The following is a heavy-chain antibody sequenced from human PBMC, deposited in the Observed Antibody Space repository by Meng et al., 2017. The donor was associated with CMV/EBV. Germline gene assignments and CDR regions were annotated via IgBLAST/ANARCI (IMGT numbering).Heavy chain of an antibody. D-gene: IGHD3-16*01. J-gene: IGHJ4*02. V-gene: IGHV3-30*02. Sequence: GESLKISCAASGFTFSSYGMHWVRQPPGKGLEWVAFIRYDGSSKYYADSVKGRFTISRDNSKNTLYLQMNSPRGEDTAVYYCAKGDGIWGQGTLVTVSS. CDR2: IRYDGSSK. CDR1: GFTFSSYG. CDR3: AKGDGI.